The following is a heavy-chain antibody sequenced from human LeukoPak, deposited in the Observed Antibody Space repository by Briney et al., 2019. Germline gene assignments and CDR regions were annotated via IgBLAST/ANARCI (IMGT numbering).Heavy chain of an antibody. V-gene: IGHV4-34*01. CDR3: ARGHYYYGSGEPHYYYMDV. Sequence: PSETLSLTCAVYGGSFSGYYWSWIRQPPGKGLEWIGEINHSGSTNYNPSLKSRVTISVDTSKNQSSLKLSSVTAADTAVYYCARGHYYYGSGEPHYYYMDVWGKGTTVTVSS. D-gene: IGHD3-10*01. CDR2: INHSGST. J-gene: IGHJ6*03. CDR1: GGSFSGYY.